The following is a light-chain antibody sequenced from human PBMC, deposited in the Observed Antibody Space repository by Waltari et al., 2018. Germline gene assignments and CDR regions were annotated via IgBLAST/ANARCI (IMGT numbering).Light chain of an antibody. Sequence: HSALTQPASVSGSPGQSITIPCTGTSSDVGGFHAVSWYQQHPGQVPKPVIYCVADRPSGISNRFSGSKSGNTASLTMSGLQAEDEADYYCCSYTTSDTYVFGTGTKVIVL. CDR2: CVA. CDR3: CSYTTSDTYV. J-gene: IGLJ1*01. V-gene: IGLV2-14*03. CDR1: SSDVGGFHA.